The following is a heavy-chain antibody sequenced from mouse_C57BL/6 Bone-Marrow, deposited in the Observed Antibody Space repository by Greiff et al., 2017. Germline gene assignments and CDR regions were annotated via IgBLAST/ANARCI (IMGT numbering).Heavy chain of an antibody. Sequence: QVQLQQPGAELVKPGASVKMSCKASGYTFTSYWITWVKQRPGQGLEWIGDIFPGSGSTNYNEKVKSKATLTADTSSSTAYMQLSSLTPENSAVYYCARPNYSNCWYFDVWGTGTTVTVSS. V-gene: IGHV1-55*01. CDR1: GYTFTSYW. D-gene: IGHD2-5*01. CDR3: ARPNYSNCWYFDV. CDR2: IFPGSGST. J-gene: IGHJ1*03.